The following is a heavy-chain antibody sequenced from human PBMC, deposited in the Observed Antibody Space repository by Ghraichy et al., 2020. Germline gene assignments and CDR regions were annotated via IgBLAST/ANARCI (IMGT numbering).Heavy chain of an antibody. CDR3: AKVLDYGGNSGGPYYYYYMDV. D-gene: IGHD4-23*01. CDR1: GFTFSSYA. CDR2: ISGSGGST. Sequence: GGSLRLSCAASGFTFSSYAMSWVRQAPGKGLEWVSAISGSGGSTYYADSVKGRFTISRDNSKHTLYLQMNSLRAEDTAVYYCAKVLDYGGNSGGPYYYYYMDVWGKGTTVTVSS. V-gene: IGHV3-23*01. J-gene: IGHJ6*03.